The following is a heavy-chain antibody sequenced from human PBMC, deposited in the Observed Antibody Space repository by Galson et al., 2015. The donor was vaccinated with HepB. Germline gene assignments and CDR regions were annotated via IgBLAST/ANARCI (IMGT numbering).Heavy chain of an antibody. J-gene: IGHJ4*02. D-gene: IGHD1-26*01. CDR2: ISAYNGNA. CDR1: GYTSTDFG. Sequence: SVKVSCKASGYTSTDFGISWVRQAPGQGLEWMGWISAYNGNAKYAQNLQGRVTMTPDTSTSTAYMELRSLRSDDTAVYYCTRDLGGSPGVFFDYWGQGTLVTVSS. V-gene: IGHV1-18*04. CDR3: TRDLGGSPGVFFDY.